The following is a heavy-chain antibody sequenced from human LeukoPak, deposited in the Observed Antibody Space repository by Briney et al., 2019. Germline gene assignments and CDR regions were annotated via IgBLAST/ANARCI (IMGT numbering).Heavy chain of an antibody. CDR2: IYYSGST. CDR1: GGSFSSSSYY. Sequence: SETLSLTCTVSGGSFSSSSYYWGWIRQPPGKGLEWIGSIYYSGSTYYNPSLKSRVTISVDTSKNQFSLKLSSVTAADTAVYYCASNLVVAAIPYAFDIWGQGTMVTVSS. V-gene: IGHV4-39*01. CDR3: ASNLVVAAIPYAFDI. J-gene: IGHJ3*02. D-gene: IGHD2-15*01.